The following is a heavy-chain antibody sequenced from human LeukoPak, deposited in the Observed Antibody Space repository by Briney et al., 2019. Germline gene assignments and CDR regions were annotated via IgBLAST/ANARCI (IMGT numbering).Heavy chain of an antibody. J-gene: IGHJ4*02. D-gene: IGHD1-26*01. V-gene: IGHV1-24*01. Sequence: ASVKVSCKLSGDTLTELSMHWVRHSPTKGLEWMGSFDPEDDEKIYALNFQGRLTMTEDTSTNTAHMELTSLRSEDTAVYFCATTLVGVAHLHYWGQGTLVTVSS. CDR2: FDPEDDEK. CDR3: ATTLVGVAHLHY. CDR1: GDTLTELS.